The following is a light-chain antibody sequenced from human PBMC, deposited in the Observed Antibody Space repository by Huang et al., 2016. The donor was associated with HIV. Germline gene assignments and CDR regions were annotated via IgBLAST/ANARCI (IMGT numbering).Light chain of an antibody. Sequence: DIVMTQSPDSLAVSLGERATIHCKSSKTGLDSSNNKNYLAGYQQKPGQPPTLLIYGASARASGVPDRFSGSGSGTDFTLTISSLQAEDVAVYYCHQYYDTPYSFGQGTKLEIK. CDR1: KTGLDSSNNKNY. J-gene: IGKJ2*01. CDR2: GAS. V-gene: IGKV4-1*01. CDR3: HQYYDTPYS.